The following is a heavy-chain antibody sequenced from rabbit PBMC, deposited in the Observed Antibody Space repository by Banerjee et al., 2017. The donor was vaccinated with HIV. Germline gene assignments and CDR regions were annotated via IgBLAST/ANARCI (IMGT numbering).Heavy chain of an antibody. Sequence: QEQLEESGGDLVKPEGSLTLTCTASGFSFNNNYVMCWVLQAPGKGLELIACIYSSNGDKWYASWVNGRFTISRSTSLNTVDLKMTSLTVADTATYFCARDLAGVIGWNFNLWGPGTLVTVS. V-gene: IGHV1S43*01. D-gene: IGHD4-1*01. CDR1: GFSFNNNYV. J-gene: IGHJ4*01. CDR2: IYSSNGDK. CDR3: ARDLAGVIGWNFNL.